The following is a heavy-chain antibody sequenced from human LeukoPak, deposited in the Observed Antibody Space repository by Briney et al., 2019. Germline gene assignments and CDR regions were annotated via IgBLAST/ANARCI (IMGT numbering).Heavy chain of an antibody. Sequence: GGSLRLSCAASGFTFSSYSMNWVRQAPGKGLEWVSSISSSSSYIYYADSVKGRFTISRDNSKNTLYLQMDSLRAEDTAVYYCARNGYSSTWAEYFQHWGQGALVTVSS. CDR3: ARNGYSSTWAEYFQH. J-gene: IGHJ1*01. CDR2: ISSSSSYI. D-gene: IGHD6-13*01. V-gene: IGHV3-21*04. CDR1: GFTFSSYS.